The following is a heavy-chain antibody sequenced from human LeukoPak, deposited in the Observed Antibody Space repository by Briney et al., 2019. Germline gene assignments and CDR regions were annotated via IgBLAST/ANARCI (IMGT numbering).Heavy chain of an antibody. D-gene: IGHD3-3*01. CDR3: AREYFSANYFLYYMDV. J-gene: IGHJ6*03. V-gene: IGHV1-69*04. CDR1: GGTFSSYA. CDR2: IIPILGIA. Sequence: GASVKVSCKASGGTFSSYAISWVRQAPGQGLEWMGRIIPILGIANYAQKFQGRVTITADKSTSTAYMELSSLRSEDTAVYYCAREYFSANYFLYYMDVWGTGTTVTVSS.